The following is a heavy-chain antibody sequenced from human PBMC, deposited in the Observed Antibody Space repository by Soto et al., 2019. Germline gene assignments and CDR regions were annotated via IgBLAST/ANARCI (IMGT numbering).Heavy chain of an antibody. Sequence: SETLSLTCTVSGGSISSGGYYWSWIRQHPGKGLEWIGYIYYSGSTYYNPSLKSRVTISVDTSKNQFSLKLGSVTAADTAVYYCARVLAAAGPDNWFDPWGQGTLVTVSS. V-gene: IGHV4-31*03. CDR2: IYYSGST. D-gene: IGHD6-13*01. J-gene: IGHJ5*02. CDR1: GGSISSGGYY. CDR3: ARVLAAAGPDNWFDP.